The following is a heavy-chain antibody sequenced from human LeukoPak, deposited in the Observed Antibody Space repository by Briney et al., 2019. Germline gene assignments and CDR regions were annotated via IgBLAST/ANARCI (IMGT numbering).Heavy chain of an antibody. CDR2: INPNSGGT. J-gene: IGHJ4*02. CDR3: ARAYYDSSGSVDY. V-gene: IGHV1-2*02. CDR1: GSTFTGYY. D-gene: IGHD3-22*01. Sequence: GASVKLSCAASGSTFTGYYMHWVRQAPGQGLGWMGWINPNSGGTNYAQKFQGRVTMTRDTSISTAYMELSRLRSDDTAVYYCARAYYDSSGSVDYWGQGTLVSVSS.